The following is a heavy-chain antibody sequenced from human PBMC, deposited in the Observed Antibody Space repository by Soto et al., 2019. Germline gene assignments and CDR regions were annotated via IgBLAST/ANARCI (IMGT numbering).Heavy chain of an antibody. V-gene: IGHV3-11*06. J-gene: IGHJ6*02. CDR3: ARDPGAAAGPRSAYYYYGMDV. CDR2: ISSSSSYT. Sequence: QVQLVESGGGLVKPGGSLRLSCAASGFTFSDYYMSWIRQAPGKGLEWVSYISSSSSYTNYADSVKGRFTISRDNAKNSLYQQMNSLRAEDTAVYYCARDPGAAAGPRSAYYYYGMDVWGQGTTVTVSS. D-gene: IGHD6-13*01. CDR1: GFTFSDYY.